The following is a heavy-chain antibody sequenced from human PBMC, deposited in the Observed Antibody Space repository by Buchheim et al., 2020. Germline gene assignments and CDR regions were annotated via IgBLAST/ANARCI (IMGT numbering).Heavy chain of an antibody. CDR2: IYYSGST. J-gene: IGHJ5*02. V-gene: IGHV4-39*07. Sequence: QLQLQESGPGLVKPSETLSLTCTVSGGSISSSSYYWGWIRQPPGKGLEWIGSIYYSGSTYYNPSLKSRVIISVDTSKNQFSLKLSSVTAADTAVYYCARGITIFGVVILNWFDPWGQGTL. CDR1: GGSISSSSYY. CDR3: ARGITIFGVVILNWFDP. D-gene: IGHD3-3*01.